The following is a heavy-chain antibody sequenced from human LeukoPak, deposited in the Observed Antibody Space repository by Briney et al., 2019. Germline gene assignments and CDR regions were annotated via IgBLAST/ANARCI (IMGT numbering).Heavy chain of an antibody. CDR3: ARSLRVRGVPDYMDV. Sequence: GGSLRLSCAASGFTFSNYWMHWVRQAPGKGLEWVSYISSSGSTIYYADTVKGRFTISRDNSKNMLYLQMNSLRADDTAVYYCARSLRVRGVPDYMDVWGKGTTVTISS. CDR1: GFTFSNYW. CDR2: ISSSGSTI. J-gene: IGHJ6*03. D-gene: IGHD3-10*01. V-gene: IGHV3-48*01.